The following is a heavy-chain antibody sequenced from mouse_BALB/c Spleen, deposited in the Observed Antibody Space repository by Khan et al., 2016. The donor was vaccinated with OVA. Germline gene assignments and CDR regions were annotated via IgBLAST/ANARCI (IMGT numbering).Heavy chain of an antibody. J-gene: IGHJ2*01. V-gene: IGHV1-4*01. Sequence: QVQLQQSGAELVKPGASVKMSCKASGYTFTSYTMHWVKQRPGQGLEWIGYINPSSGYTKYNQKFKDKATLTADKSSSTAYMQLRSLTSEGSAVYYWARKGTRASYWGQGTTLTVSS. CDR1: GYTFTSYT. CDR2: INPSSGYT. D-gene: IGHD3-1*01. CDR3: ARKGTRASY.